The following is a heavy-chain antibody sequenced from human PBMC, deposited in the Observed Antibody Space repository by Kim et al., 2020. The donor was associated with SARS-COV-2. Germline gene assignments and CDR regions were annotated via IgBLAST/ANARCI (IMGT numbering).Heavy chain of an antibody. CDR2: IYYSGST. V-gene: IGHV4-39*07. D-gene: IGHD4-17*01. CDR3: ARDYGGNGAFYI. Sequence: SETLSLTCTVSGGSISSSSYYWGWIRQPPGKGLEWIGSIYYSGSTYYNPSLKSRVTMSVDTSKNQFSLKLSSVTAADTAGYYCARDYGGNGAFYIWGRGTMSTVSS. J-gene: IGHJ3*02. CDR1: GGSISSSSYY.